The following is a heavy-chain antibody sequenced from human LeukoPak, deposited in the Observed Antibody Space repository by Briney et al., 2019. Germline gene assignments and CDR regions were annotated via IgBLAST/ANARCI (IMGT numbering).Heavy chain of an antibody. CDR1: GGSISTYY. J-gene: IGHJ3*02. Sequence: SETLSLTCTVFGGSISTYYWSWIRQPPGKGLEWIGYIYYSGITNYNPSLKSRVTISVDTSKNQFSLKVSSVTAADTGVYYCARVSLDYGDALDIWGQGTMVTVSS. D-gene: IGHD4-17*01. CDR2: IYYSGIT. CDR3: ARVSLDYGDALDI. V-gene: IGHV4-59*01.